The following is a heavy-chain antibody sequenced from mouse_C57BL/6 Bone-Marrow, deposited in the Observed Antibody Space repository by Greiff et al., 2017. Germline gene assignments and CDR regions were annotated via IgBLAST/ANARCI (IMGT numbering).Heavy chain of an antibody. CDR3: ARDYYGSSLFAY. Sequence: VQLQQSGPELVKPGASVKISCKASGYAFSSSWMNWVKQRPGKGLEWIGRIYPGDGDTNYNGKFKGKATLTADKSSSTASMQLSSLTSEDSAVYVCARDYYGSSLFAYWGQGTLVTVSA. D-gene: IGHD1-1*01. CDR1: GYAFSSSW. CDR2: IYPGDGDT. J-gene: IGHJ3*01. V-gene: IGHV1-82*01.